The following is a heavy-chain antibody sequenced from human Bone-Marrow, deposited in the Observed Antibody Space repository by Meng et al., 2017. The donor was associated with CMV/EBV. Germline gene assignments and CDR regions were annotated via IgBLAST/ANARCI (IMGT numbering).Heavy chain of an antibody. V-gene: IGHV1-69*05. CDR1: RGTFSSYA. J-gene: IGHJ4*02. Sequence: SVKVSCKPSRGTFSSYAISWVRQAPGQGLEWMGGITPVLGAANYAQKFQGRITITTDESTSTAYMELSSLRSEDTAVYYCARGGTFYYGSGSYYLFDYWGQGTRVTVSS. D-gene: IGHD3-10*01. CDR3: ARGGTFYYGSGSYYLFDY. CDR2: ITPVLGAA.